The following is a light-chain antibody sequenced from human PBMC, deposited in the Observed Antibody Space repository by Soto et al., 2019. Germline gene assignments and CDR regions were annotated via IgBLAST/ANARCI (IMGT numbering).Light chain of an antibody. J-gene: IGLJ1*01. Sequence: QSVLTQPPSASGTPGQRVTISCSGSSSNIGSNTVNWYQQLPGTAPKLLIYSNNQRPSGVPDRFSGSKSGTSASLAISGLQSEDEADYYCAAWDDRLNGYVRGTGTKVTVL. CDR1: SSNIGSNT. CDR3: AAWDDRLNGYV. CDR2: SNN. V-gene: IGLV1-44*01.